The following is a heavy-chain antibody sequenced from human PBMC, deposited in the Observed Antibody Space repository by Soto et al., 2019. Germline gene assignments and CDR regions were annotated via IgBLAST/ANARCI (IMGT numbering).Heavy chain of an antibody. Sequence: QVQLVESGGGVVQPGTSLRLSCVGSGFTFRSYVIHWVRQAPGKGLAWVALTSYDGSNKDYGDSMKGRFTISRDNSRNTVDLQMDSLRREDTALYYCARWGTTGGLDVWGQGTLVSVSS. CDR1: GFTFRSYV. V-gene: IGHV3-33*05. CDR3: ARWGTTGGLDV. J-gene: IGHJ1*01. CDR2: TSYDGSNK. D-gene: IGHD3-16*01.